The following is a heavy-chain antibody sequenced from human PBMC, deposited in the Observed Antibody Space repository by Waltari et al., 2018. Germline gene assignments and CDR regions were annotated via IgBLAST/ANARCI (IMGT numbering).Heavy chain of an antibody. V-gene: IGHV3-30-3*01. CDR2: ISYDGSNK. Sequence: QVQLVESGGGVVQPGRSLRLSCAASGFPFSTYAMPWVRPAPGKGLEWVAVISYDGSNKYYADSVKGRFTIARDNSKNTLYLQMNSLRAEDTAVYYCARDHGPGYFQHWGQGTLVTVSS. J-gene: IGHJ1*01. CDR1: GFPFSTYA. CDR3: ARDHGPGYFQH.